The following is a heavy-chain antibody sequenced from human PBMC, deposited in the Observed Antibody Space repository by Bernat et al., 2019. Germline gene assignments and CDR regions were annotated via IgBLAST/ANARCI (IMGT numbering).Heavy chain of an antibody. V-gene: IGHV1-3*01. CDR1: GYTFTSYA. Sequence: QVQLVQSGAEVKKPGASVKVSCKASGYTFTSYAMHWVRQAPGQRLEWMGWINAGNGNTKYSQKFQSRVTITRDTSASTAYMELSSLRSEDTAVYYCARDAHTYYDFWSGYYNAYYFDYWGQGTLVSVSS. CDR2: INAGNGNT. D-gene: IGHD3-3*01. J-gene: IGHJ4*02. CDR3: ARDAHTYYDFWSGYYNAYYFDY.